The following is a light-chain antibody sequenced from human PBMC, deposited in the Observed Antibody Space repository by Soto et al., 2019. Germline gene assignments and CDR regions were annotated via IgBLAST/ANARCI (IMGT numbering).Light chain of an antibody. J-gene: IGLJ1*01. CDR3: SSYTSSTGYV. V-gene: IGLV2-14*01. Sequence: QSALTQPASVSGSPGQSITISCTGTSSDVGGYNYVSWYQQHPGKAPNLMIYEVSNRPSGVSNRFSGSKSGNTASLTISGLQAEDEADYYCSSYTSSTGYVFGTGTKVTVL. CDR1: SSDVGGYNY. CDR2: EVS.